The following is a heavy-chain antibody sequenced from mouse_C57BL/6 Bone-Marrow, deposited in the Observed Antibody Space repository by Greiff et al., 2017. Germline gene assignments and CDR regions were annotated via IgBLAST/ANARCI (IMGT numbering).Heavy chain of an antibody. Sequence: EVQLQQSGAELVRPGASVKLSCTASGFNIKDDYMHWVKQRPEQGLEWLGWIDPENGDTEYASKFQGKATITADTSANTAYLQLSSVTSEDTAVYYCTGVVFDYWGQGTTLTVSS. V-gene: IGHV14-4*01. CDR3: TGVVFDY. D-gene: IGHD1-1*01. J-gene: IGHJ2*01. CDR1: GFNIKDDY. CDR2: IDPENGDT.